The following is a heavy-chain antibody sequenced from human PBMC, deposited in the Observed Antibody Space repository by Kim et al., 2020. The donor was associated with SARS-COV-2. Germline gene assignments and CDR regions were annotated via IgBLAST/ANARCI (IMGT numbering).Heavy chain of an antibody. V-gene: IGHV4-39*01. D-gene: IGHD3-22*01. J-gene: IGHJ4*02. CDR1: GGSISSSSYY. CDR3: ARPSGQGRWYYDSSGHFDY. CDR2: IYYSGST. Sequence: SETLSLTCTVSGGSISSSSYYWGWIRQPPGKGLEWIGSIYYSGSTYYNPSLKSRVTISVDTSKNQFSLKLSSVTAADTAVYYCARPSGQGRWYYDSSGHFDYWGQGTLVTVSS.